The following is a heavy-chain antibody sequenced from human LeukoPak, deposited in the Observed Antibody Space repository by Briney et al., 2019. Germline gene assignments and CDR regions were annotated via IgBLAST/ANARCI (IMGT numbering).Heavy chain of an antibody. CDR3: ARLTDCSSTSCYYYYGMDV. J-gene: IGHJ6*02. V-gene: IGHV4-39*01. Sequence: SETLSLTCTVSGGSISSSSYYWGWIRQPPGRGLEWIGSIYYSGSTYYNPSLKSRVTISVDTSKNQFSLKLCSVTAADTAVYYCARLTDCSSTSCYYYYGMDVWGQGTTVTVSS. CDR2: IYYSGST. D-gene: IGHD2-2*01. CDR1: GGSISSSSYY.